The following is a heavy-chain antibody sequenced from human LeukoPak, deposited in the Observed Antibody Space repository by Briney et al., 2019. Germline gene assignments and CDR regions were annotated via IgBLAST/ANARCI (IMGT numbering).Heavy chain of an antibody. CDR2: ISYDASNK. CDR1: GFTLSSYA. CDR3: ARIAAAGTSTGV. V-gene: IGHV3-30-3*01. Sequence: RRCLRLACAAAGFTLSSYAMHSVSQAPGKGLEWVVVISYDASNKYYADSVKGRFTISRDNSKNTLYLQMNSLRAEDTAVYYCARIAAAGTSTGVWGQGTTVTVSS. D-gene: IGHD6-13*01. J-gene: IGHJ6*02.